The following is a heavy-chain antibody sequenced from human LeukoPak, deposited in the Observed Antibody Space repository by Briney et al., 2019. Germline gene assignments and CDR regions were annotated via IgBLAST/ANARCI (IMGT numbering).Heavy chain of an antibody. CDR3: ARDSWRWLHGYFDY. CDR2: IRFDGTNK. V-gene: IGHV3-30*02. D-gene: IGHD5-24*01. J-gene: IGHJ4*02. CDR1: GFTFSNYG. Sequence: GGSLRLSCAASGFTFSNYGMHWVRQAPGKGLEWVAFIRFDGTNKFYADSVKGRFTISRDNSKNTLYLQMNSLRAEDTAVYYCARDSWRWLHGYFDYWGQGTLVTVSS.